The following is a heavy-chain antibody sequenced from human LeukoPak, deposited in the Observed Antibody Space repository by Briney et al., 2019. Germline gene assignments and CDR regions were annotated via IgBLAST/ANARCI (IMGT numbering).Heavy chain of an antibody. CDR1: GFIFGDYA. Sequence: GGSLRLSCTTSGFIFGDYAMSWVRQAPGKGLEWVGFIRSKTYRGTAEYAASVKGRFTISRDDSKSIAYLQANSLKTDDTAVYYCTSVYDTSVYYPSGVDSWGQREPLSVSS. CDR2: IRSKTYRGTA. J-gene: IGHJ4*02. CDR3: TSVYDTSVYYPSGVDS. V-gene: IGHV3-49*04. D-gene: IGHD3-22*01.